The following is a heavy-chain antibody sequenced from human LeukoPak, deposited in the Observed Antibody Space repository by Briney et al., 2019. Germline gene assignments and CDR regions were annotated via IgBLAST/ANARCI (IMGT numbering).Heavy chain of an antibody. CDR2: IYTSGST. D-gene: IGHD2-2*01. CDR1: GGSISSYY. CDR3: ARGRSSTSWFDY. J-gene: IGHJ4*02. Sequence: SETLSLTCTVSGGSISSYYWSWIRQPVGKGLEWIGRIYTSGSTNYNPSLKSRVTMSVDTSKNQLSLKLSSVTAADTAVYYCARGRSSTSWFDYWGQGTLVTVSS. V-gene: IGHV4-4*07.